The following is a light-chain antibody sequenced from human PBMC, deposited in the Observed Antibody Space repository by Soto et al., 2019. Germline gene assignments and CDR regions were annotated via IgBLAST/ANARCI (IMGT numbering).Light chain of an antibody. CDR3: QQYGSSPPVT. V-gene: IGKV3-20*01. CDR1: QSVSSSY. J-gene: IGKJ1*01. CDR2: GAS. Sequence: EIVLTQSPGTLSLSPGERATFSCRASQSVSSSYLAWYQQKPGQAPRLLIYGASSRATGIPDRFSGSGPGTDFTLTISRLEPEDFAVYYCQQYGSSPPVTFGQGTKVDIK.